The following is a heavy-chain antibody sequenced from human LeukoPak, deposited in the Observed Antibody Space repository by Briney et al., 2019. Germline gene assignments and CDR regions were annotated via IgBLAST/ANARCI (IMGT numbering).Heavy chain of an antibody. CDR1: GGSFSGYY. CDR3: ARSRPYYDFCSGYYTGHLDY. D-gene: IGHD3-3*01. CDR2: INHSGST. J-gene: IGHJ4*02. V-gene: IGHV4-34*01. Sequence: PSETLSLTCAVYGGSFSGYYWSWIRQPPGKGLEWIGEINHSGSTNYNPSLKSRVTISVDTSKNQFSLKLSSVTAADTAVYYCARSRPYYDFCSGYYTGHLDYWGQGTLVTVSS.